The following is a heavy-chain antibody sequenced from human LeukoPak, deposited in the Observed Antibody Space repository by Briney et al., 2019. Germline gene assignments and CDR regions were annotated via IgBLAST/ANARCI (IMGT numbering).Heavy chain of an antibody. CDR2: INPSGGST. CDR1: GYTFTSYY. J-gene: IGHJ5*02. CDR3: ARAARRSSAAYNWLDP. D-gene: IGHD6-19*01. Sequence: ASVKVSCKASGYTFTSYYMHWVRQAPGQGLEWMGIINPSGGSTSYAQKFQGRVTMTRDTSTSTVYMELSSLRPEDTAVYYCARAARRSSAAYNWLDPWGQGTLVTVSS. V-gene: IGHV1-46*03.